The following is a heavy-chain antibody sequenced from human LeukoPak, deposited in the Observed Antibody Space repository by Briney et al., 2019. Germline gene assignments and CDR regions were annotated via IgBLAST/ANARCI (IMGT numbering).Heavy chain of an antibody. CDR3: AKDLSNWGLWDGMDV. Sequence: GGALRLSFAASGLTFSSYRMHGVRQAPGKGLDGVAVISYDGSNKYYADSVTGRFTISRDNSKNTLYLQMNSLRAEDTAVYYCAKDLSNWGLWDGMDVWGKGTTVTVSS. CDR2: ISYDGSNK. CDR1: GLTFSSYR. J-gene: IGHJ6*04. D-gene: IGHD7-27*01. V-gene: IGHV3-30*18.